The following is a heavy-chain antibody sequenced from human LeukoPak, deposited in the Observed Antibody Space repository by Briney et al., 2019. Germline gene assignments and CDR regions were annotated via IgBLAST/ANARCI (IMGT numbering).Heavy chain of an antibody. CDR2: ISAYNGNT. D-gene: IGHD3-22*01. J-gene: IGHJ4*02. CDR1: GYTFTSYG. Sequence: GASVNVSCKASGYTFTSYGISWVRQAPGQGLEWMGWISAYNGNTNYAQKFQGRVTMTRDTSISTAYMELSRLRSDDTAVYYCARGGYYYDSSGYSDYWGQGTLVTVSS. CDR3: ARGGYYYDSSGYSDY. V-gene: IGHV1-18*01.